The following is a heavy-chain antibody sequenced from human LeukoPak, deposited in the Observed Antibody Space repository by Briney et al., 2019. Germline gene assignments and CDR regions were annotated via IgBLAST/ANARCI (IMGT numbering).Heavy chain of an antibody. CDR1: GYSFSSYW. CDR2: IYPGDSDT. Sequence: GESLKISCKGSGYSFSSYWIAWVHQMPGKGLEWMVIIYPGDSDTRYSPSFQGQVTISADKSISTAQLQWSRLKASDTAMYYCASVGSGSYYREFDAWGQGTLVTVSS. V-gene: IGHV5-51*07. D-gene: IGHD3-10*01. CDR3: ASVGSGSYYREFDA. J-gene: IGHJ5*02.